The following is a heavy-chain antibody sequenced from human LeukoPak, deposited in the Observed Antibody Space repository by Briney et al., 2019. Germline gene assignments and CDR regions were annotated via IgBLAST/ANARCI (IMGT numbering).Heavy chain of an antibody. V-gene: IGHV3-48*01. CDR3: AKLSPGFDP. Sequence: GGSLRLSCAASGFTFSSYSMNWVRQAPGKGLEWVSYISSSSSTIYYADSVKGRFTISRDNSKNTLYLQMNSLRAEDTAVYYCAKLSPGFDPWGQGTLVTVSS. D-gene: IGHD1-1*01. CDR1: GFTFSSYS. J-gene: IGHJ5*02. CDR2: ISSSSSTI.